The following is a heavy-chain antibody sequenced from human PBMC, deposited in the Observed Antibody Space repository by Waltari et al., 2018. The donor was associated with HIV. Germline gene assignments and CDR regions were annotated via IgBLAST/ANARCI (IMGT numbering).Heavy chain of an antibody. CDR2: IRSDGSDK. CDR1: GFSLRDHA. J-gene: IGHJ4*02. D-gene: IGHD3-22*01. V-gene: IGHV3-30*02. Sequence: QVQLVGSGGGVVQTGGSLRCSCGAYGFSLRDHAMHWVRQTPGEGLEWVAIIRSDGSDKRYEDSLKGRFTISRDNSKNTVYLQMNSLRAEDTAVYYCAKAVDISGYYFDYWGRGTLVTVSS. CDR3: AKAVDISGYYFDY.